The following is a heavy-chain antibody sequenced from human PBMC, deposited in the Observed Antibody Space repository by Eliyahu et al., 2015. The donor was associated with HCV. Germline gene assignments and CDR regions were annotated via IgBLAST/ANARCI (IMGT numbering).Heavy chain of an antibody. CDR3: ARDMDYDSSGYLPY. Sequence: QVQLVESGGGVVQPGRSLXLSCAASGFTFXSYAMHWVRQAPGKGLEWVAVISYDGSNKYYADSVKGRFTISRDNSKNTLYLQMNSLRAEDTAVYYCARDMDYDSSGYLPYWGQGTLVTVSS. D-gene: IGHD3-22*01. CDR1: GFTFXSYA. CDR2: ISYDGSNK. J-gene: IGHJ4*02. V-gene: IGHV3-30-3*01.